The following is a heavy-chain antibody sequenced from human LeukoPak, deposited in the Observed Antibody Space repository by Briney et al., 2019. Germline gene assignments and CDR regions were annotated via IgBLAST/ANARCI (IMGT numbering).Heavy chain of an antibody. CDR2: ISDYNGDT. J-gene: IGHJ2*01. Sequence: AAAKVSCKASGYTFNHHGITWVRQAPGQRLEWMGWISDYNGDTNYAQEFQGRVTMTTYTSTSTAYMELRSLRSDDTAVYYCARDPSNTSGRYQYFDLWGRGTLVTVSS. D-gene: IGHD6-19*01. CDR1: GYTFNHHG. CDR3: ARDPSNTSGRYQYFDL. V-gene: IGHV1-18*01.